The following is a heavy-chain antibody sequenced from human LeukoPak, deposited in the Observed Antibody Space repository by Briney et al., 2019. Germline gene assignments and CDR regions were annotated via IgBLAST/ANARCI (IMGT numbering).Heavy chain of an antibody. J-gene: IGHJ4*02. D-gene: IGHD2-21*01. CDR3: ARRRARGGDCYDY. Sequence: SETLSLTCTVSGGSISSYYWSWIRQPPGKGLEWIGYIYYSGSTNYNPSLTSRVTISVDTSKNQFSLKLSSVTAADTAVYYCARRRARGGDCYDYWGQGTLVTVSS. CDR1: GGSISSYY. CDR2: IYYSGST. V-gene: IGHV4-59*12.